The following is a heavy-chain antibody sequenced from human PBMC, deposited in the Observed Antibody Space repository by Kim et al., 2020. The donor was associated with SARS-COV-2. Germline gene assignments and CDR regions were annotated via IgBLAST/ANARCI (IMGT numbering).Heavy chain of an antibody. D-gene: IGHD3-10*01. CDR3: VRDKGRGSGLFDY. J-gene: IGHJ4*02. CDR1: GFTFNDHA. Sequence: GGSLRLSCAASGFTFNDHAIHWVRQTPGKGLEWVSGISWNSGSIEYADSVEGRFSISRDNAQNCLHLEMNSLRVEDTALYYCVRDKGRGSGLFDYWGQGTLVTVSS. CDR2: ISWNSGSI. V-gene: IGHV3-9*01.